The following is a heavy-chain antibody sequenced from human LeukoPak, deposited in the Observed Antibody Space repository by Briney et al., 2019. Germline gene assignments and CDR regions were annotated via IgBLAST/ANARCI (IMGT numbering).Heavy chain of an antibody. J-gene: IGHJ4*02. D-gene: IGHD1-26*01. Sequence: SETLSLTCTVSGGSISSYYCSWIRQPPGKGLEWIGYIYYSGSTNYNPSLKSRVTISVDTSKNQFSLKLSSVTAADTAVYYCARVGLRGFDYWGQGTLVTVSS. CDR1: GGSISSYY. CDR2: IYYSGST. CDR3: ARVGLRGFDY. V-gene: IGHV4-59*01.